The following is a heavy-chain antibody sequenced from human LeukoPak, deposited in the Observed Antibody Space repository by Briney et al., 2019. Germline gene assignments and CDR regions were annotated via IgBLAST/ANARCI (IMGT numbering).Heavy chain of an antibody. V-gene: IGHV3-23*01. J-gene: IGHJ4*02. D-gene: IGHD3-10*01. CDR1: GFTFSSYA. CDR2: ISGSGGST. Sequence: PGGSLRLSCAASGFTFSSYAMSWVRQAPGKGLEWVSAISGSGGSTYYADSVKGRFTISRDNSKNTLYLQMNSLRAEDTAVYYCAKTPFYYYGSGGYSGYWGQGTLVTVSS. CDR3: AKTPFYYYGSGGYSGY.